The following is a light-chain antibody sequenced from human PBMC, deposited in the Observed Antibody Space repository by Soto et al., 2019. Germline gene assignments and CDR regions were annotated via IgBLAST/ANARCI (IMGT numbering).Light chain of an antibody. CDR2: GAS. CDR1: QDISRW. V-gene: IGKV1-12*01. Sequence: IQMTKSPSSVSASEGDRVTITCRASQDISRWLAWYQQKPGKAPEILIYGASSLQSGVPSRFSGSGSGTDFTFTISSLQPEDFATYYCQQANTFPLTFGGGTKVDIK. CDR3: QQANTFPLT. J-gene: IGKJ4*01.